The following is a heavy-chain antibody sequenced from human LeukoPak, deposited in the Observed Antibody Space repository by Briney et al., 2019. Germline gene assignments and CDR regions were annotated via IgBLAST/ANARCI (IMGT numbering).Heavy chain of an antibody. CDR3: AREKRYCSGGSCRPGAFDI. CDR2: MNPNSGNT. J-gene: IGHJ3*02. D-gene: IGHD2-15*01. Sequence: ASVKVSCKASGYTFTSYDINWVRQATGQGLEWMGWMNPNSGNTGYAQKFQGRVTMTRNTSISTAYMELSSLRSEDTAVYYCAREKRYCSGGSCRPGAFDIWGQGTMVTVSS. V-gene: IGHV1-8*01. CDR1: GYTFTSYD.